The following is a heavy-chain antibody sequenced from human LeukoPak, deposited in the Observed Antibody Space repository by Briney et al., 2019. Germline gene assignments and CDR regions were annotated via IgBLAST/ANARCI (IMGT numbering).Heavy chain of an antibody. J-gene: IGHJ4*02. Sequence: PSETLSLTCAVYGGSFSGYYWSWIRQPPGKGLEWIGEINHSGSTNYNPSLKSRVTISVDTSKNQFSLKLNSVTPEDTAVYYCARDTGVRPRVAHFDYWGQGTLVTVSS. CDR2: INHSGST. V-gene: IGHV4-34*01. CDR1: GGSFSGYY. D-gene: IGHD1-14*01. CDR3: ARDTGVRPRVAHFDY.